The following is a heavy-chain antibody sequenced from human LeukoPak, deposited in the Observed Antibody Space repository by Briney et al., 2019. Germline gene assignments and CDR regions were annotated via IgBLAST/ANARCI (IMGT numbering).Heavy chain of an antibody. V-gene: IGHV1-69*01. J-gene: IGHJ4*02. D-gene: IGHD3-3*01. CDR2: IIPIFGTA. CDR3: ARADVDRYYDFWSGYFFDY. CDR1: GGTFSSYA. Sequence: ASVKVSCKASGGTFSSYAISWVRQAPGQELEWMGGIIPIFGTANYAQKFQGRVTITADESTSTAYMELSSLRSEDTAVYYCARADVDRYYDFWSGYFFDYWGQGTLVTVSS.